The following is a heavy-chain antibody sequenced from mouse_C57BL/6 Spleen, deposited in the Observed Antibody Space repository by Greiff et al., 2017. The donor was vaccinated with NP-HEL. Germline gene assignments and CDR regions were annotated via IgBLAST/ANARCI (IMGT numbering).Heavy chain of an antibody. CDR3: AREKDGNLYYAMDY. Sequence: QVQLQQSGAELARPGASVKLSCKASGYTFPSYGISWVKQRTGQGLEWIGEIYPRSGNNYYNEKFKGKATLTADKSSSTAYMELRSLTSEDSAVYFCAREKDGNLYYAMDYWGQGTSVTVSS. D-gene: IGHD2-1*01. J-gene: IGHJ4*01. V-gene: IGHV1-81*01. CDR1: GYTFPSYG. CDR2: IYPRSGNN.